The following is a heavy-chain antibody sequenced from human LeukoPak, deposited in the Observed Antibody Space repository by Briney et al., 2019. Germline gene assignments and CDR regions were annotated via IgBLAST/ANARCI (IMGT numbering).Heavy chain of an antibody. CDR1: GYTLTELS. D-gene: IGHD6-19*01. V-gene: IGHV1-24*01. CDR2: FDPEDGET. Sequence: ASVKVSCKVSGYTLTELSMHWVRQAPGKGLEWMGGFDPEDGETIYAQKFQGRVTMTEDTSTDTAYMELSSLRSDDTAVYYCARDGYLGYSSGWNSDYYMDVWGKGTTVTISS. J-gene: IGHJ6*03. CDR3: ARDGYLGYSSGWNSDYYMDV.